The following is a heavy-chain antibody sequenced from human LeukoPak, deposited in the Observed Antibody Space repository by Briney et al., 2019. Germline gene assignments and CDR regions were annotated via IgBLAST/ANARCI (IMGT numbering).Heavy chain of an antibody. CDR1: GGTFSRYA. V-gene: IGHV1-69*13. CDR3: AGASSKWELSF. CDR2: YIPMFGTA. D-gene: IGHD1-26*01. J-gene: IGHJ4*02. Sequence: SVKVSCKACGGTFSRYAISWVRQAPGQGLEWMGSYIPMFGTAEYAQNFQNTVTITADESTSTFSMEVSSLRPEDTAVYFCAGASSKWELSFWGKGTLVTVSS.